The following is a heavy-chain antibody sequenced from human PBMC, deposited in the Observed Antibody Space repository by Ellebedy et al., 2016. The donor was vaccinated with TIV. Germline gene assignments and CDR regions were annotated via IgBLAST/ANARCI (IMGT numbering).Heavy chain of an antibody. CDR1: GFTFDGYA. CDR3: ARGLCGGDCRLFDH. Sequence: SLKISCAASGFTFDGYAMHWVRQAPGKGLEWVSSISWNSGNIDYVDSVKGRFTISRDNAKNSLFLQMNSLRAEDTAVYYCARGLCGGDCRLFDHWGQGILVTVSS. J-gene: IGHJ4*02. V-gene: IGHV3-9*01. D-gene: IGHD2-21*02. CDR2: ISWNSGNI.